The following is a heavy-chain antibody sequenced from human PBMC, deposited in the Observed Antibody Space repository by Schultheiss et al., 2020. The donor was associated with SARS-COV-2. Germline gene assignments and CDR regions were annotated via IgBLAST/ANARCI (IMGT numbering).Heavy chain of an antibody. CDR2: INPNSGDT. Sequence: ASVKVSCKASGYTFTSYAMNWVRQAPGQGLEWMGWINPNSGDTKYAQKFQGRVTMTTDTSISTVYMELTRLTSDDTALYYCARESASTVTSNFDNWGQGTLVTVSS. CDR3: ARESASTVTSNFDN. V-gene: IGHV1-2*02. CDR1: GYTFTSYA. D-gene: IGHD4-11*01. J-gene: IGHJ4*02.